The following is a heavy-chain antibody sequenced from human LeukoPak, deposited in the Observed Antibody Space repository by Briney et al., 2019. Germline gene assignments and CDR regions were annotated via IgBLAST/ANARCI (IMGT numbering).Heavy chain of an antibody. Sequence: SETLSLTCTVSGGSISSYYWSWIRQPPGKGLEWIGYIYYSGSTNYNPSLKSRVTISVDTSKNQFSLKLSSVTAADTAVYYCARAGSTLDWFGGNYYYYYMDVWGKGTTVTVSS. CDR3: ARAGSTLDWFGGNYYYYYMDV. CDR1: GGSISSYY. J-gene: IGHJ6*03. CDR2: IYYSGST. V-gene: IGHV4-59*01. D-gene: IGHD2-2*01.